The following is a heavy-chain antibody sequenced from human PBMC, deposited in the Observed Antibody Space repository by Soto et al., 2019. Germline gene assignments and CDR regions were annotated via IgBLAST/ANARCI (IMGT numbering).Heavy chain of an antibody. CDR1: GFTFSSYA. D-gene: IGHD6-19*01. Sequence: GGSLRLSCAASGFTFSSYAMSWVRQAPGKGLEWVSAISGSGGSTYYADSVKGRFTISRDNSKNTLYLQMNSLRAEDTAVYYCAGGGREGWGEVAVAGYFDYWGQGTLVTVSS. V-gene: IGHV3-23*01. CDR3: AGGGREGWGEVAVAGYFDY. CDR2: ISGSGGST. J-gene: IGHJ4*02.